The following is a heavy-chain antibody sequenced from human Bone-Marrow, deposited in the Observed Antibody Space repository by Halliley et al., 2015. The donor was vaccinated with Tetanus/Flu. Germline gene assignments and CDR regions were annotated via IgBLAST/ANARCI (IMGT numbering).Heavy chain of an antibody. Sequence: GRIDPNYFYTNYSPAFEGHVTISVDNSINTAYLQGSSLKASDSAIYFCARHRSTASISGFDPWGQGTLVTVSS. CDR2: IDPNYFYT. V-gene: IGHV5-10-1*01. D-gene: IGHD2-15*01. CDR3: ARHRSTASISGFDP. J-gene: IGHJ5*02.